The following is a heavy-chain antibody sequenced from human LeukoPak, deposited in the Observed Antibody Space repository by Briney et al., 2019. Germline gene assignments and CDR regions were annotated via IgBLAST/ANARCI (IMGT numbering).Heavy chain of an antibody. J-gene: IGHJ5*02. V-gene: IGHV3-53*01. CDR3: ATTGGYWTGIYDR. Sequence: PGGSLRLSCAASGFAVTTNYMTWVRQAPGKGPEWVSGIHGDGRTYCADSVKGRFTISRDRSKNTLYLQMNSLRAEDTAVYYCATTGGYWTGIYDRWGQGTLVTVSS. D-gene: IGHD1-1*01. CDR2: IHGDGRT. CDR1: GFAVTTNY.